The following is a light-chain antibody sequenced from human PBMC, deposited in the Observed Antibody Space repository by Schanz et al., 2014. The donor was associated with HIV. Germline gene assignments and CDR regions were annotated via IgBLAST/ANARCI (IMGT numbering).Light chain of an antibody. Sequence: EIVMTQSPATLSVSPGGRATLSCGASQRLSSSYLAWYQQKRDQPPRLVIYATSTRAAGIPDRFSGTGSGTDFTLTISNLEPDDFAIYYCQQYSTYPYTFGQGTKLDIQ. V-gene: IGKV3-20*01. CDR3: QQYSTYPYT. CDR1: QRLSSSY. J-gene: IGKJ2*01. CDR2: ATS.